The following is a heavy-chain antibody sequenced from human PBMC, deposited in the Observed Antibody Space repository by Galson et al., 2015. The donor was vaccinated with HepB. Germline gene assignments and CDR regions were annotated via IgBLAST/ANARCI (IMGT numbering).Heavy chain of an antibody. J-gene: IGHJ4*02. Sequence: LRLSCAASGFSFSSYGMHWVRQAPGKGLEWVSFIRYDGTNEYYADSVKGRFAISRDNSKNTLYLQMDSLRVEDTAVYYCARGDVSDYVPTPFDSWGQGTLVTVSS. D-gene: IGHD1-26*01. CDR1: GFSFSSYG. V-gene: IGHV3-30*02. CDR2: IRYDGTNE. CDR3: ARGDVSDYVPTPFDS.